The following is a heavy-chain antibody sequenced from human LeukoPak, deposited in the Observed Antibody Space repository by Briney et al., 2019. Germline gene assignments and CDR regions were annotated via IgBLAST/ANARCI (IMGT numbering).Heavy chain of an antibody. D-gene: IGHD3-10*01. CDR2: INTNTGNP. V-gene: IGHV7-4-1*02. J-gene: IGHJ4*02. CDR1: GYTFTSYA. Sequence: ASVKVSCKASGYTFTSYAMNWVRQAPGQGLEWMGWINTNTGNPTYAQGFTGRFVFSLDTSVSTAYLQISSLEAEDTAVYYCARGGRSYGSVGDFDYWGQGTLVTVSS. CDR3: ARGGRSYGSVGDFDY.